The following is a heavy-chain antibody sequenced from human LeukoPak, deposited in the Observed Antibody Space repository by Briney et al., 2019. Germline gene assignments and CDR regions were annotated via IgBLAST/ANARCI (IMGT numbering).Heavy chain of an antibody. CDR2: ISYDGSNE. V-gene: IGHV3-30*18. D-gene: IGHD3-10*01. CDR1: GFTFRTFD. CDR3: AKDDVWFGGVFDY. J-gene: IGHJ4*02. Sequence: GGSLRLSCAAYGFTFRTFDLHWVRQAPGKGLEWVALISYDGSNEYYADSVKGRFAISRDNSKNTLFLQLNSLRAEDTAVYYCAKDDVWFGGVFDYWGQGTLVTVSS.